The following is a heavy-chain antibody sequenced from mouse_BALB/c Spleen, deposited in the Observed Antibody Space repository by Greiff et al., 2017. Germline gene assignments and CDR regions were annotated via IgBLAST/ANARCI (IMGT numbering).Heavy chain of an antibody. J-gene: IGHJ4*01. CDR2: ISSGGGST. Sequence: EVQRVESGGGLVKPGGSLKLSCAASGFAFSSYDMSWVRQTPEKRLEWVAYISSGGGSTDYPDTVKGRFTISRDNAKNTLYLQMSSLKSEDTAMYYCARRWRDYAMDYWGQGTSVTVSS. D-gene: IGHD2-3*01. V-gene: IGHV5-12-1*01. CDR3: ARRWRDYAMDY. CDR1: GFAFSSYD.